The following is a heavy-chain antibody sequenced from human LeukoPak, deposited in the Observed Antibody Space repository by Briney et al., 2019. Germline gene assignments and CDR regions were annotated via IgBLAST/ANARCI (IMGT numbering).Heavy chain of an antibody. CDR3: AKDGFSWGTRGCLDY. V-gene: IGHV3-23*01. Sequence: PGGSLRLSCEASGFTFSTYAMSWVRQAPGKGLEWVSAVSASGGSTYFADSVKGRFTISRDNSKNTLSLQMNSLRAEDTAVYYCAKDGFSWGTRGCLDYWGQGALVTVSS. CDR2: VSASGGST. J-gene: IGHJ4*02. D-gene: IGHD2-2*01. CDR1: GFTFSTYA.